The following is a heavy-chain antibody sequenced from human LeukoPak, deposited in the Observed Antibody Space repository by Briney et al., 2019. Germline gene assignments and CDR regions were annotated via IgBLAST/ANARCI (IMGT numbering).Heavy chain of an antibody. D-gene: IGHD6-19*01. Sequence: SETLSLTCAVYDGSFSDYYWSWIRQPPGKGLEWIGDINHSGSTNYNPSLKSRVTISLDTSKNQFSLNLSSVTAADTAVYYCTRGRRYRAVAGFDYWGQGTLVTVSS. CDR2: INHSGST. CDR1: DGSFSDYY. CDR3: TRGRRYRAVAGFDY. J-gene: IGHJ4*02. V-gene: IGHV4-34*01.